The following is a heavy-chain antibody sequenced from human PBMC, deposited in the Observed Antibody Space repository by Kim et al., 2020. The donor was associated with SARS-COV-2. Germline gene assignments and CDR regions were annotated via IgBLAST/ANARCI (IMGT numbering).Heavy chain of an antibody. CDR3: ARDSGYEDDYYYGMAV. D-gene: IGHD5-12*01. J-gene: IGHJ6*02. V-gene: IGHV1-2*02. CDR2: INPNSGGT. CDR1: GYTFTGYY. Sequence: ASVKVSCKASGYTFTGYYMHWVRQAPGQGLEWMGWINPNSGGTNYAQKFQGRVTMTRDTSISTAYMELSRLGSDDTAVYYCARDSGYEDDYYYGMAVWGQGTTVTVSS.